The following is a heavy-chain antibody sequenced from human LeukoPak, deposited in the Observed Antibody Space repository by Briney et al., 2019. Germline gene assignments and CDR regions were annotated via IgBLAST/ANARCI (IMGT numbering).Heavy chain of an antibody. V-gene: IGHV4-4*07. J-gene: IGHJ5*02. CDR3: ARDQGIAVAGGGRANRFDP. Sequence: SETLSLTCTVSGGSISSYYWSWIRQPAGKGLEWIGRIYTSGSTNYNPSLKSRVTMSVDTSKNQFSLKLSSVTAADTAVYYCARDQGIAVAGGGRANRFDPWGQGTLVTVSS. CDR1: GGSISSYY. CDR2: IYTSGST. D-gene: IGHD6-19*01.